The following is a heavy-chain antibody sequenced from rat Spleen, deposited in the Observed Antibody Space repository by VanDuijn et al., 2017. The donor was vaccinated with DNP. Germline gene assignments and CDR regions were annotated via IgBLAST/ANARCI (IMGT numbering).Heavy chain of an antibody. D-gene: IGHD1-3*01. Sequence: EVQLMESGGGLVQPGRSLKLSCVASGFIFNNYWMTWIRQAPGKGLEWVASITNTGGTTYYGVSVKGRFTISRDNAKSTLYLQMNSLKSEDTATYYCARLATSLFTHWGQGTLVTVSS. CDR2: ITNTGGTT. CDR3: ARLATSLFTH. V-gene: IGHV5-31*01. J-gene: IGHJ3*01. CDR1: GFIFNNYW.